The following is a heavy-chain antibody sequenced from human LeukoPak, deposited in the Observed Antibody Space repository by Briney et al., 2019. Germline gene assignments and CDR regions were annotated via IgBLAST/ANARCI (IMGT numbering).Heavy chain of an antibody. CDR3: AKLLDFGTTYDY. V-gene: IGHV3-7*01. D-gene: IGHD3-16*01. Sequence: PGGSLRLSCRASGFIFSGSWLSWVRQAPGEGLEWVASINPDGSRKHYVDSVLGRFTISRDNGENSLFLQMTGLRIDDTAVYYCAKLLDFGTTYDYWGQGTLVTVSS. CDR1: GFIFSGSW. J-gene: IGHJ1*01. CDR2: INPDGSRK.